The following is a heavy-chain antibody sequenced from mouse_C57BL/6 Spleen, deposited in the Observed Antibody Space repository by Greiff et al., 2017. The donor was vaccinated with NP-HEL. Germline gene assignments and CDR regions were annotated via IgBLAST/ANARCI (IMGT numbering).Heavy chain of an antibody. D-gene: IGHD1-1*01. V-gene: IGHV1-80*01. CDR3: ARSGYGSRQFAY. CDR2: IYSGDGDT. Sequence: LQQSGASVKISCKASGYAFSSYWMNWVKQRPGKGLEWIGQIYSGDGDTNYNGKFKGKATLTADKSSSTAYMQLSSLTSEDSAVYFCARSGYGSRQFAYWGQGTLGTVAA. J-gene: IGHJ3*01. CDR1: GYAFSSYW.